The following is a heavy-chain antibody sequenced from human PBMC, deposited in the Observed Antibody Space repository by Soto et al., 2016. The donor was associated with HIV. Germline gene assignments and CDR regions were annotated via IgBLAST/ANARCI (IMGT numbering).Heavy chain of an antibody. J-gene: IGHJ5*02. D-gene: IGHD6-13*01. Sequence: EVQLVESGGGLVKPGGSLRLSCAASGFTFSSYSMNWVRQAPGKGLEWVSSISSSSSYIYYADSVKGRFTISRDNAKNSLYLQMNSLRAEDTAVYYCATLIIAAAGMSRYNWFDPWGQGTLVTVSS. CDR3: ATLIIAAAGMSRYNWFDP. CDR2: ISSSSSYI. CDR1: GFTFSSYS. V-gene: IGHV3-21*01.